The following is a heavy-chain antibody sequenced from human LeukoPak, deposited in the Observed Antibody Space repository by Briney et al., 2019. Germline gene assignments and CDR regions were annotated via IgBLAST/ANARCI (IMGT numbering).Heavy chain of an antibody. V-gene: IGHV1-18*01. CDR1: GYTFNSYG. D-gene: IGHD6-19*01. CDR3: ARNSSDWYGYMDV. Sequence: ASVKVSCKASGYTFNSYGISWVRQAPGQGREWMGWISTYNGYANYAQRLQGRVTMTTETSTSTAYMELRSLRSDDTAVYYCARNSSDWYGYMDVWGKGSTVTVSS. CDR2: ISTYNGYA. J-gene: IGHJ6*04.